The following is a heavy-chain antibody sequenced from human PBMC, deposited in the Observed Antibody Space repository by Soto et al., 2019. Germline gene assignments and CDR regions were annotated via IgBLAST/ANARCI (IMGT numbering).Heavy chain of an antibody. Sequence: GGSLRLSCAASGFTFRNYWMHWVRQAPGKGLVWVSRVNSDGDTTYYADSVKGRFTISRDNAKNTLHLQMNSLGAEDTAVYYCASNYAYAEGYYFYGIYVCGQGTTVPVSS. CDR3: ASNYAYAEGYYFYGIYV. V-gene: IGHV3-74*01. J-gene: IGHJ6*02. CDR2: VNSDGDTT. CDR1: GFTFRNYW. D-gene: IGHD3-16*01.